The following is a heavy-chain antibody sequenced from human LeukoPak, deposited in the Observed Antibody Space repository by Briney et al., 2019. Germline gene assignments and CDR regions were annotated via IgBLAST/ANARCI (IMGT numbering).Heavy chain of an antibody. CDR3: VRRNRYDFEY. CDR2: IYPDDSDI. CDR1: GYTFTTYW. V-gene: IGHV5-51*01. J-gene: IGHJ4*02. D-gene: IGHD1-14*01. Sequence: GESLKNTCKGSGYTFTTYWIGWGRQMHGKGLEWMALIYPDDSDIRYSPSFQGQVTISADKSMNTAYLQWSSLQASDTAMYYCVRRNRYDFEYWGQGSLVTVSS.